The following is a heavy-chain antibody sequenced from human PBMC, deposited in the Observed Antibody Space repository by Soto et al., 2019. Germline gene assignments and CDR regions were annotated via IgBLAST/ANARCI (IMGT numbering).Heavy chain of an antibody. D-gene: IGHD1-26*01. Sequence: QGYLVQSGAEVKRPGASVRVSCKTSGFTFNTHGFSCVRQAPGQGLEWMGWNSALNGKTFYAHNVQDRVIMTTDTSSSTAHMELRGLKSDDTAVYYCAAATSIALGFRYLGQGTLVTVSS. CDR3: AAATSIALGFRY. CDR1: GFTFNTHG. V-gene: IGHV1-18*01. J-gene: IGHJ4*02. CDR2: NSALNGKT.